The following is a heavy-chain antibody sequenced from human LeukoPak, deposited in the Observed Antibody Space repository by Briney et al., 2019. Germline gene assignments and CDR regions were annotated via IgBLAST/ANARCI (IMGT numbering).Heavy chain of an antibody. J-gene: IGHJ3*02. D-gene: IGHD3-22*01. CDR3: ARLRITMIVVPVGAFDI. CDR2: IRYDGSNK. Sequence: GGSLRLSCAASGFTFSSYGMHWVRQAPGKGLEWVAFIRYDGSNKYYADSVKGRFTISRDNSKNTLYLQMNSLRAEDTAVYYCARLRITMIVVPVGAFDIWGQGTMVTVSS. CDR1: GFTFSSYG. V-gene: IGHV3-30*02.